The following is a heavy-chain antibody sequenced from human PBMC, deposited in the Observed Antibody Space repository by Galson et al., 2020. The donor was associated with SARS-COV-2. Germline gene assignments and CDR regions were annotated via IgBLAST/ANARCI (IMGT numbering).Heavy chain of an antibody. CDR3: ARLAYCGGDCYSVSEYFQH. V-gene: IGHV5-51*01. CDR1: GYSFTSYW. Sequence: KIGESLKISCKGSGYSFTSYWIGWVRQMPGKGLEWMGIIYPGDSDTRYSPSFQGQVTISADKSISTAYLQWSSLKASDTAMYYCARLAYCGGDCYSVSEYFQHWGQGTLVTVSS. CDR2: IYPGDSDT. D-gene: IGHD2-21*02. J-gene: IGHJ1*01.